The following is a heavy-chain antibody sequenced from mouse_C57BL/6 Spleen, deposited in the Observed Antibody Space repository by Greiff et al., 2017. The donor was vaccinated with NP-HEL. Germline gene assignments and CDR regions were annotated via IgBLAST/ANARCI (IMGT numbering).Heavy chain of an antibody. D-gene: IGHD1-1*01. V-gene: IGHV1-75*01. CDR1: GSTFTSSS. J-gene: IGHJ3*01. Sequence: QVQLQQSGPELVKPGASVPLSCTSSGSTFTSSSITFFPPLPSHSLEWIGWIFPGSGSTYYNEKFKGTATLTVDKSSSTAYMLLSSLTSEDSAVYYCARDYGSLSWFAYGGQGPLATVSA. CDR3: ARDYGSLSWFAY. CDR2: IFPGSGST.